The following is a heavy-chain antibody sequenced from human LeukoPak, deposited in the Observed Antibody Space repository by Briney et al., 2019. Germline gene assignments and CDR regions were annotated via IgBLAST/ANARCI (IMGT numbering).Heavy chain of an antibody. V-gene: IGHV3-64D*06. CDR2: ISSNGGST. CDR1: GFTFSSYA. D-gene: IGHD3-10*01. CDR3: GKDRDYYGSGSHYFDY. Sequence: GGSLRLSCSASGFTFSSYAMHWVRQAPGKGLEYVSAISSNGGSTYYADSVKGRFTISRDNSKNTLYLQMSSLRAEDTAVYYCGKDRDYYGSGSHYFDYWAEGTLVTVS. J-gene: IGHJ4*02.